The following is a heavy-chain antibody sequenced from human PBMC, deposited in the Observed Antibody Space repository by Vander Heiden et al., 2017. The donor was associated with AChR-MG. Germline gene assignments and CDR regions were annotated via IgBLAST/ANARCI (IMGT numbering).Heavy chain of an antibody. J-gene: IGHJ4*02. CDR2: TRAYNGNT. D-gene: IGHD6-6*01. V-gene: IGHV1-18*01. CDR1: GYTFSSYG. CDR3: ARAYFSSSDY. Sequence: QVQLVQSGAEVKKPGASVKVSCKASGYTFSSYGISWVRQAPGQGLEWMGWTRAYNGNTDYAQKFQGRVTLTTDTSTSTAYMELRSLTSDDTAVYYCARAYFSSSDYWGQGTLVTVSS.